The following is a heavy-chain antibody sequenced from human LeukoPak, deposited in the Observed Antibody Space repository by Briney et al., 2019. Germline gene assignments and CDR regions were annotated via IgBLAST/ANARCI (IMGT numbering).Heavy chain of an antibody. CDR1: GYSFTSYW. CDR2: IYPGDSDV. D-gene: IGHD4-17*01. J-gene: IGHJ4*02. Sequence: GESLKISCQGSGYSFTSYWIGWVRQMPGKGLEWMGIIYPGDSDVRDSPSFQGQVTISADKSIGTAYPQWSSLKASDTAMYYCARQSGDYHIDYWGQGTLVTVSS. CDR3: ARQSGDYHIDY. V-gene: IGHV5-51*01.